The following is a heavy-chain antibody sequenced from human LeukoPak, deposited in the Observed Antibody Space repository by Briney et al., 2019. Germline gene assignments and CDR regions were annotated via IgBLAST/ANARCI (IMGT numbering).Heavy chain of an antibody. Sequence: PGGSLTLSCAASGFTFSSYGMHWVRQAPGQGLEWVAFIRYDGNNKYYVDSVKGRFSISRENSNNTLHMQMISLSIEDTAVYYCAKDGYSGYDGYYMDVWGKGTTVTVSS. D-gene: IGHD5-12*01. CDR2: IRYDGNNK. CDR3: AKDGYSGYDGYYMDV. CDR1: GFTFSSYG. V-gene: IGHV3-30*02. J-gene: IGHJ6*03.